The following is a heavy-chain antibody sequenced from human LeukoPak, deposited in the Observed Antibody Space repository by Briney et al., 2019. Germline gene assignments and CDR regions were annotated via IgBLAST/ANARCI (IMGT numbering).Heavy chain of an antibody. Sequence: PSETLSLTCTVSGGSISSYYWSWVREPPGKGVEWVGYIYYSGSTNYNPSLKSRVTISVDTSKNQFSLKLSSVTAADTAVYYCARVFGKVAAPYYYYYGMDVWGQGTTVTVSS. CDR3: ARVFGKVAAPYYYYYGMDV. CDR1: GGSISSYY. V-gene: IGHV4-59*01. J-gene: IGHJ6*02. D-gene: IGHD2-15*01. CDR2: IYYSGST.